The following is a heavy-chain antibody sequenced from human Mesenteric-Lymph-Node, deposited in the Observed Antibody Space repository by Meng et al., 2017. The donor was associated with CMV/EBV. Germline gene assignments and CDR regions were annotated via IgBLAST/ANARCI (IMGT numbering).Heavy chain of an antibody. CDR1: GYRFTDYW. J-gene: IGHJ4*02. CDR2: IYPGDSDT. CDR3: ARLGKYSGYDCAY. Sequence: KGSGYRFTDYWIVWVRQMPGKGLEWMGSIYPGDSDTRYSPSFQGQVTISADKSISTAYLQWSSLKASDTAMYYCARLGKYSGYDCAYWGQGALVTVSS. V-gene: IGHV5-51*01. D-gene: IGHD5-12*01.